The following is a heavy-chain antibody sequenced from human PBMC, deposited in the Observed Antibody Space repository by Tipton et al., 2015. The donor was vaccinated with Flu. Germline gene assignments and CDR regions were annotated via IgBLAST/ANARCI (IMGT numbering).Heavy chain of an antibody. CDR2: IYYSGST. Sequence: TLSLTCTVSGGSISSYYWSWIRQPPGKGLEWIGYIYYSGSTNYNPSLKSRVTISVDTSKNQFSLKLSSVTAADTAVYYCARDLGVAVAGTGGFQHWGQGTLVTGSS. CDR1: GGSISSYY. V-gene: IGHV4-59*01. CDR3: ARDLGVAVAGTGGFQH. J-gene: IGHJ1*01. D-gene: IGHD6-19*01.